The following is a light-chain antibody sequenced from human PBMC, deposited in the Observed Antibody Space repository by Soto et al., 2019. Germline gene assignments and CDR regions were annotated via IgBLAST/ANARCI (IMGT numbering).Light chain of an antibody. J-gene: IGKJ4*01. CDR3: QHRYDWPLT. V-gene: IGKV3D-20*02. CDR2: GAS. Sequence: EIVMTQSPATLSVSPGERATLSCRASQSVRSRYLAWYQQKPGQAPRLLISGASSRATGIPDRFSGSGSGTDFTLTINSLEPEDFAIYYCQHRYDWPLTFGAGTKVDIK. CDR1: QSVRSRY.